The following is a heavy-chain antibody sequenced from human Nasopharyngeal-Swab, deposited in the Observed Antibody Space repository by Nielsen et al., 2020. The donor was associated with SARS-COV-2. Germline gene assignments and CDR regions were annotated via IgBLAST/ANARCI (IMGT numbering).Heavy chain of an antibody. CDR1: GDSVSSNSAA. CDR3: ARVRIAAAGRYYYYYGMDV. J-gene: IGHJ6*02. D-gene: IGHD6-13*01. V-gene: IGHV6-1*01. Sequence: SCAISGDSVSSNSAAWNWIRQSPSRGLEWLGRTYYRSKWYNDYAVSVKSRITINPDTSKNQFSLQLNSVTPEDTAVYYCARVRIAAAGRYYYYYGMDVWGQGTTVTVSS. CDR2: TYYRSKWYN.